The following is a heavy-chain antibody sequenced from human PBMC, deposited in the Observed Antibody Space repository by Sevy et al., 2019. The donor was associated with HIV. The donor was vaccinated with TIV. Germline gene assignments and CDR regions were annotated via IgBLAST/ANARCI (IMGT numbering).Heavy chain of an antibody. CDR2: IFSSGST. CDR1: GFTVNDKY. Sequence: GGSLRLSCAISGFTVNDKYIIWVRQAPGKGLEWVSVIFSSGSTYYADSAKGRFTISRENSKNTVDIQMNSVRAEDTAVYYCVSLFLSYRSGWSYFDYWGQGTLVTVSS. D-gene: IGHD6-19*01. V-gene: IGHV3-66*02. CDR3: VSLFLSYRSGWSYFDY. J-gene: IGHJ4*02.